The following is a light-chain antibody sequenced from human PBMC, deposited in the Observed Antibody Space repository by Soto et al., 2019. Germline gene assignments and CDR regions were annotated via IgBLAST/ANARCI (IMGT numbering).Light chain of an antibody. J-gene: IGLJ2*01. CDR3: GTWDSSLSAGV. CDR2: ENN. Sequence: QSVLTQPPSVSAAPGQTVTISCSGSSSNIGNNYVSWYQQLPGTAPKLLIYENNKRPSGIPVRFSGSKSGTSATLGITGLQTGDQADYFCGTWDSSLSAGVFGGGTKPTVL. CDR1: SSNIGNNY. V-gene: IGLV1-51*02.